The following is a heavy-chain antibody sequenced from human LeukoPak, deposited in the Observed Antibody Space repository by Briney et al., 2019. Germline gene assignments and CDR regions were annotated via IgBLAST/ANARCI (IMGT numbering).Heavy chain of an antibody. D-gene: IGHD3-22*01. Sequence: GGSLRLSCAASGFTFSSYGMSWVRQAPGKGLEWVSGISDSGGSTYYADSVKGRFTISRDNSKNTLYLQMHSLRAEDTAVYYCARGGSGYLFDYWGQGTLVTVSS. V-gene: IGHV3-23*01. CDR3: ARGGSGYLFDY. CDR1: GFTFSSYG. J-gene: IGHJ4*02. CDR2: ISDSGGST.